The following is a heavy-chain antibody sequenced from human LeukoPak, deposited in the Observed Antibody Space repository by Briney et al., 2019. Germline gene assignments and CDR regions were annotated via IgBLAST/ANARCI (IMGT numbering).Heavy chain of an antibody. Sequence: ASVKVSCKASGYTFTSYGISWVRQAPGQGLEWMGWISAYNGNTNYAQKLQGRVTMTTDTSTSTAYMELRSLRSDDTAVYCARDQGIAAFDYWGQGTLVTVSS. CDR2: ISAYNGNT. J-gene: IGHJ4*02. CDR1: GYTFTSYG. D-gene: IGHD6-13*01. V-gene: IGHV1-18*01. CDR3: ARDQGIAAFDY.